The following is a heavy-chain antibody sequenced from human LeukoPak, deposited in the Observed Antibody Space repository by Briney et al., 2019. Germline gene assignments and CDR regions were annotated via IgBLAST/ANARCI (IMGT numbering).Heavy chain of an antibody. CDR1: GGSFSGYY. D-gene: IGHD2-2*02. CDR3: ARNPYCSSTSCYSVDV. V-gene: IGHV4-34*01. Sequence: SETLSLTCAVYGGSFSGYYWSWIRQPPGKGLEWIGEINHSGSTNYNPSLKSRVTISVDTSKNQFSLKLSSVTAAGTAVYYCARNPYCSSTSCYSVDVWGKGTTVTVSS. J-gene: IGHJ6*04. CDR2: INHSGST.